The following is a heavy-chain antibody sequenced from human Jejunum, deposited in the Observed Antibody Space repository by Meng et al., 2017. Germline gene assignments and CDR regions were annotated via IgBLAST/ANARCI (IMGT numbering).Heavy chain of an antibody. CDR3: ARSQLLGGFDP. J-gene: IGHJ5*02. CDR1: GLTFSDFS. D-gene: IGHD2-2*01. Sequence: GGSLRLSCEVSGLTFSDFSMSWIRQAPGKGLEWISYISTSIITTYYADSVKGRFTISRDNAKKSLYLQMNSLRAEDTAVYYCARSQLLGGFDPWGQGTLVTVSS. CDR2: ISTSIITT. V-gene: IGHV3-11*01.